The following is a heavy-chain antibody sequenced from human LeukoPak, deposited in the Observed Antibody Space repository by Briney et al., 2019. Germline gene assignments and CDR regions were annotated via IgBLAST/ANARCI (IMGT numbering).Heavy chain of an antibody. D-gene: IGHD2-15*01. CDR1: GFTFSSYA. V-gene: IGHV3-23*01. J-gene: IGHJ4*02. Sequence: GGSLRLSCAASGFTFSSYAMSWVRQAPGKGLDWVSVINDGGDSTYYAGSVKGRFTISRDNSKNTLYLQMNSLRGEDTAVYYCAKSTGGSCFSGSGYWGQGTLVTVSS. CDR3: AKSTGGSCFSGSGY. CDR2: INDGGDST.